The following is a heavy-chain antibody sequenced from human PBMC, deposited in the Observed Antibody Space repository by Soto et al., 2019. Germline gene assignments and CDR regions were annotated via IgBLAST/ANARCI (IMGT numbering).Heavy chain of an antibody. CDR1: GGSISSGGYY. J-gene: IGHJ3*02. CDR2: IYYSGST. D-gene: IGHD6-13*01. Sequence: SETLSLTCTVSGGSISSGGYYWSWIRQHPGKGLEWIGYIYYSGSTYYNPSLKSRVTISVDTSKNQFSLKLSSVTAADTAVYYCARADSSSWYGAFDIWGQGTMVTVSS. CDR3: ARADSSSWYGAFDI. V-gene: IGHV4-31*03.